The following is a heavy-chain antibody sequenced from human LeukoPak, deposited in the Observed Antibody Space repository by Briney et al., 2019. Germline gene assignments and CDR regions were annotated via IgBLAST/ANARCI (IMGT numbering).Heavy chain of an antibody. V-gene: IGHV3-21*01. CDR1: GFTFSSYS. Sequence: GGSLRLSCAASGFTFSSYSMSWVRQAPGKGLQWVSSISSSGTYTHYTDSVKGRFSISRDNAKNSLHLQLNSLRAEDTAVYYCARAPRYDSSGYYPYYFDYWGQGTLATASS. CDR2: ISSSGTYT. J-gene: IGHJ4*02. D-gene: IGHD3-22*01. CDR3: ARAPRYDSSGYYPYYFDY.